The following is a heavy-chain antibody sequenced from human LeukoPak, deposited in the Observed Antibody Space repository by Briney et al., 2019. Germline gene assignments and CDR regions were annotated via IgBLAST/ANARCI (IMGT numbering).Heavy chain of an antibody. J-gene: IGHJ5*02. D-gene: IGHD6-6*01. CDR3: ARDSDASSLADP. V-gene: IGHV1-46*01. CDR1: GYTFTRFH. Sequence: APVKVSCKASGYTFTRFHIHWVRQAPGQGLEWMGIIHPSSGGATSAQKFQGRLTMTRDTSTSTVYMELSSLRSEDTAVYYRARDSDASSLADPWGQGTLVTVSS. CDR2: IHPSSGGA.